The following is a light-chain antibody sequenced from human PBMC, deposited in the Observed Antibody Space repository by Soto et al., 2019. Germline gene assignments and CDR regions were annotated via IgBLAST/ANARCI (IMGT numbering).Light chain of an antibody. CDR2: DAS. J-gene: IGKJ5*01. V-gene: IGKV3-20*01. CDR3: QQYGNSPIT. Sequence: EIVLTQSPGTLSLSPGERATLSCRASQSVTSNDLAWYQQKPGQAPMLLIYDASSRATGVPDRFSGSGSGPDFTLIISRLEPEDLAVYYCQQYGNSPITFGQGTRLEIK. CDR1: QSVTSND.